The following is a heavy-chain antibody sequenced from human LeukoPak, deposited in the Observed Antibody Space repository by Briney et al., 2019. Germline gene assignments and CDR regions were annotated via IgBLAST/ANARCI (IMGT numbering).Heavy chain of an antibody. CDR1: GFTVSSNY. V-gene: IGHV3-66*01. Sequence: GGSLRLSCAASGFTVSSNYMSWVRQAPGKGLEWVSVIYSGGSTYYADSVKGRFTISRDNSKNTLYLQMNSLRAEDTAVYYCARTNLDCKNGVCYDYWGQGTLVTVSS. CDR2: IYSGGST. D-gene: IGHD2-8*01. CDR3: ARTNLDCKNGVCYDY. J-gene: IGHJ4*02.